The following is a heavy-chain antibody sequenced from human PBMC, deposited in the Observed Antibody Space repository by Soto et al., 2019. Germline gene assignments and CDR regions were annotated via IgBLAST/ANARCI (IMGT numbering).Heavy chain of an antibody. CDR2: INHSGST. D-gene: IGHD3-10*01. V-gene: IGHV4-34*01. J-gene: IGHJ6*02. CDR1: GGSFSGYY. CDR3: ARGRPGSGSYYYIYYYYGMDV. Sequence: PSETLSLTCAVYGGSFSGYYWSWIRQPPGKGLEWIGEINHSGSTNYNPSLKSRVTISVDTSKNQFSLKLSSVTAADTAVYYCARGRPGSGSYYYIYYYYGMDVWGQGTTVTVSS.